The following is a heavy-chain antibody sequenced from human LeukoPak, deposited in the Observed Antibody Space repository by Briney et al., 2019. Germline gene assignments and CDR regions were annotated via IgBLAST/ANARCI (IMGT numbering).Heavy chain of an antibody. V-gene: IGHV4-39*07. CDR2: INHSGST. CDR3: ARGLLGYDSSGYGDY. CDR1: GGSISSGAYY. Sequence: PSETLSLTCTVSGGSISSGAYYWSWIRQPPGKGLEWIGEINHSGSTNYNPSLKSRVTISVDTSKNQFSLKLSSVTAADTAVYYCARGLLGYDSSGYGDYWGQGTLVTVSS. J-gene: IGHJ4*02. D-gene: IGHD3-22*01.